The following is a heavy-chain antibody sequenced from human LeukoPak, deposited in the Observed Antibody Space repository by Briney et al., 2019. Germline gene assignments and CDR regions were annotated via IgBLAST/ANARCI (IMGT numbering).Heavy chain of an antibody. V-gene: IGHV3-9*01. CDR3: AKTPFGYSGYDGADFDY. CDR2: ISWNSGSI. D-gene: IGHD5-12*01. J-gene: IGHJ4*02. Sequence: GRSLRLSCAASGFTFDDYAMHWVRQAPGKGLEWVSGISWNSGSIGYADSVKGRFTTSRDNAKNSLYLQMNSLRAEDTALYYCAKTPFGYSGYDGADFDYWGQGTLVTVSS. CDR1: GFTFDDYA.